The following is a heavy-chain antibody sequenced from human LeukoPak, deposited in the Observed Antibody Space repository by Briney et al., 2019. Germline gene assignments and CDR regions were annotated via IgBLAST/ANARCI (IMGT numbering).Heavy chain of an antibody. Sequence: SETLSLTCTVSGGSISSSSYYWGWIRQPPGKGLEWIGYIYYNGATKYNPSLGSRVTISVDTSRNQFSLKMRYVTAADTAVYYCTRHAPVPVIGHGMGVWGQGTTVTVSS. CDR2: IYYNGAT. CDR1: GGSISSSSYY. V-gene: IGHV4-61*05. CDR3: TRHAPVPVIGHGMGV. D-gene: IGHD3-10*01. J-gene: IGHJ6*02.